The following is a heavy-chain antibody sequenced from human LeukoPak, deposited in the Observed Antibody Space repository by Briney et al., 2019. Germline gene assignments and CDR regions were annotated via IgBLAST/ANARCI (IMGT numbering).Heavy chain of an antibody. CDR2: ISSSGSTI. CDR1: GFTFSSYE. CDR3: AKDYCSGGSCYSVELGRFGFDY. V-gene: IGHV3-48*03. J-gene: IGHJ4*02. D-gene: IGHD2-15*01. Sequence: PGGSLRLSCAASGFTFSSYEMNWVRQAPGKGLEWVSYISSSGSTIYYADSVKGRFAISRDNSKNTLYLQMNSLRAEDTAVYYCAKDYCSGGSCYSVELGRFGFDYWGQGTLVTVSS.